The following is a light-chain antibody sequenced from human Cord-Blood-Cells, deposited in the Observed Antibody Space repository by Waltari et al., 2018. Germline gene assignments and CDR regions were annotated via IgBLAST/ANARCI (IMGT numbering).Light chain of an antibody. CDR2: DAS. CDR3: QQRSNWPH. Sequence: EIVLTQSPATLSLSPGVRATLSCRASQSVSSYLAWYQQKPGQAPRLLIYDASNRATGIPARFSGSGTGTDFTLTISSLEPEDFAVYYCQQRSNWPHFGGGTKVEIK. J-gene: IGKJ4*01. V-gene: IGKV3-11*01. CDR1: QSVSSY.